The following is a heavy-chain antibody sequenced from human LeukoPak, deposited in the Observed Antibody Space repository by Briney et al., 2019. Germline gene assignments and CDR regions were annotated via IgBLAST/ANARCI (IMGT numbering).Heavy chain of an antibody. CDR1: GGTFSSYA. D-gene: IGHD3-10*01. V-gene: IGHV1-69*04. Sequence: SVKVSCKASGGTFSSYAISWVRQAPGQGLEWMGRIIPILGIANYAQKFQGRVTITVDKSTSTAYMELSSLRSEDTAVYYCAREKDITMVRGVIPHDAFDIWGQGTMVTVSS. J-gene: IGHJ3*02. CDR2: IIPILGIA. CDR3: AREKDITMVRGVIPHDAFDI.